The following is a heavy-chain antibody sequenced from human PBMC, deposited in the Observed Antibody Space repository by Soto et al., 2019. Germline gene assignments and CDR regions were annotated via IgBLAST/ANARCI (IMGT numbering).Heavy chain of an antibody. J-gene: IGHJ6*02. CDR2: ISSSSSYI. CDR1: GFTFSSYS. Sequence: GGSLRLSCAASGFTFSSYSMNWVRQAPGKGLEWVSSISSSSSYIYYADSVKGRFTISRDNAKNSLYLQMNSLRAEDTAVYYCARDPYSSSWSRRYYYYGMDVWGQGTTVTVSS. V-gene: IGHV3-21*01. CDR3: ARDPYSSSWSRRYYYYGMDV. D-gene: IGHD6-13*01.